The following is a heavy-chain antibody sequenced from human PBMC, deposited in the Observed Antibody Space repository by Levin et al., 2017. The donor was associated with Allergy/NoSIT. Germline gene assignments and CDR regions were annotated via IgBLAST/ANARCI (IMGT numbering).Heavy chain of an antibody. V-gene: IGHV3-11*05. CDR2: ISRGNSYT. J-gene: IGHJ4*02. CDR3: ARGRVPSDY. D-gene: IGHD3-10*01. Sequence: GESLKISCAASGFIVSDSYMSWIRQAPGKGLEWVSYISRGNSYTNYLDSVKGRFTISRDNAKNSLYLQMNSLRAEDTAIYYCARGRVPSDYWGQGTLVTVSS. CDR1: GFIVSDSY.